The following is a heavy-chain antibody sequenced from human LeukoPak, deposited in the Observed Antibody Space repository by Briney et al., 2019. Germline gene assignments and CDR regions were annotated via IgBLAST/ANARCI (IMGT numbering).Heavy chain of an antibody. J-gene: IGHJ4*02. Sequence: GGSLRLSCAASGFTFSSYGMHWLRQAPGKGLEWVAIISYDGSNKYYADPVKGRFTISRDNSKNTLYLQMNSLRAEDTAVYYCAKVLSFYYGSGSPFDYWGQGTLVTVSS. CDR3: AKVLSFYYGSGSPFDY. CDR1: GFTFSSYG. CDR2: ISYDGSNK. V-gene: IGHV3-30*18. D-gene: IGHD3-10*01.